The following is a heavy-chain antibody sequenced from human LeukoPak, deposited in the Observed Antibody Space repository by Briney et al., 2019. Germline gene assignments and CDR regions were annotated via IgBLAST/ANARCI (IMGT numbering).Heavy chain of an antibody. Sequence: SETLSLTCTVSGGSISSYYWSWIRQPPGKGLEWIGYIYYSGSTNYNPSLKSRVTISVDTSKNQFSLKLSSVTAADTAVYYCARDDVRYSSGWYGGYYYYGMDVWGQGTTVTVSS. CDR1: GGSISSYY. CDR2: IYYSGST. J-gene: IGHJ6*02. V-gene: IGHV4-59*01. CDR3: ARDDVRYSSGWYGGYYYYGMDV. D-gene: IGHD6-19*01.